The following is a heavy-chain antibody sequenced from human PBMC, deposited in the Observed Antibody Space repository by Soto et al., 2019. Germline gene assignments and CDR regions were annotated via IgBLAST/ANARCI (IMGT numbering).Heavy chain of an antibody. D-gene: IGHD4-4*01. J-gene: IGHJ6*02. Sequence: EASSDGLCTASGYTFTIYDINWVRQATGQGLEWMGWMNPNSGNTGYAQKFQGRVTMTRNTSISTAYMELSSLRSEDTAVYYCARDLAGLTTVLYFYGMDVWGQGTTVTVSS. V-gene: IGHV1-8*01. CDR3: ARDLAGLTTVLYFYGMDV. CDR1: GYTFTIYD. CDR2: MNPNSGNT.